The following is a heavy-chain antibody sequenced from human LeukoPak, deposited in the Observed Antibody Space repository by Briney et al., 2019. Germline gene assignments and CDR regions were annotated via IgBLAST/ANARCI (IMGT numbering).Heavy chain of an antibody. CDR2: ISPSGGST. D-gene: IGHD3-10*01. Sequence: ASVKVSCKASGFTFTSYYMHWVRQAPGQGLEWMAMISPSGGSTSYAQKFQGRVTLTRDTSTSTVYMELSSLRSEDTALFYCARVEISGSYGTFDTWGHRTIVTVSS. CDR1: GFTFTSYY. CDR3: ARVEISGSYGTFDT. J-gene: IGHJ3*02. V-gene: IGHV1-46*01.